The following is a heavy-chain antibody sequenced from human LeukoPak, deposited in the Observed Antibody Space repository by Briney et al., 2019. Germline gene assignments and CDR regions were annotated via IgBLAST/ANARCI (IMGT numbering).Heavy chain of an antibody. D-gene: IGHD3-16*01. CDR1: GGSISSSSYY. Sequence: SETLSLTCTVSGGSISSSSYYWGWIRQPPGKGLEWIGSIYYSGSTYYNPSLKSRVTISVDTSKNQFSLKLSSVTAADTAVYYCARFTPQGYGWGGYNRFDPWGQGTLVTVSS. V-gene: IGHV4-39*01. J-gene: IGHJ5*02. CDR3: ARFTPQGYGWGGYNRFDP. CDR2: IYYSGST.